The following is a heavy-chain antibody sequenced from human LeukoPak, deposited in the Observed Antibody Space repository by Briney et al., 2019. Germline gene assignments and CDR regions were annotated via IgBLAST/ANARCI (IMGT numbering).Heavy chain of an antibody. CDR3: AGGTGYGIYYFDY. Sequence: SETLSLTCAVSRGSISSGGYSRSWIRQPPGKGLEWIGYIYHSGSTYYNPSLKSRVTISVDRSKNQFSLKLSSVTAADTAVYYCAGGTGYGIYYFDYWGQGTLVTVSS. CDR1: RGSISSGGYS. D-gene: IGHD3/OR15-3a*01. V-gene: IGHV4-30-2*01. J-gene: IGHJ4*02. CDR2: IYHSGST.